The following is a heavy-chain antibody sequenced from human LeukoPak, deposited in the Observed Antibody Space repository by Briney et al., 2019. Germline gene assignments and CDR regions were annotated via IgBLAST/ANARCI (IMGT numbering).Heavy chain of an antibody. Sequence: GGSLSLSCAASGFTFKNYAMSWVRQAPGKGLEWVSAIGDTNGNTKYADSVKGRFTISRDNSRNTLYLHLNSLRVEDTAIYYCGRDWKLDYWGQGTLVTVSS. D-gene: IGHD1-1*01. J-gene: IGHJ4*02. V-gene: IGHV3-23*01. CDR3: GRDWKLDY. CDR1: GFTFKNYA. CDR2: IGDTNGNT.